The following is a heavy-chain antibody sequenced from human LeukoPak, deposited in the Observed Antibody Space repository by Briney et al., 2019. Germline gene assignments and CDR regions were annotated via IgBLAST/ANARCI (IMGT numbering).Heavy chain of an antibody. CDR1: GFTFSSYD. CDR2: IGTAGDT. Sequence: GGSLRLSCAASGFTFSSYDMHWVRQATGKGLEWVSAIGTAGDTYYPGSVKGRFIISRENAKNSLYLQMNSLRAGDTAVYYCAKTVTGTGAFDIWGQGTMVSVS. J-gene: IGHJ3*02. D-gene: IGHD6-19*01. CDR3: AKTVTGTGAFDI. V-gene: IGHV3-13*01.